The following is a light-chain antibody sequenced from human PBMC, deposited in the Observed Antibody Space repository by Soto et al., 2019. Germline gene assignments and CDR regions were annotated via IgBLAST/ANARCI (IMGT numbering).Light chain of an antibody. CDR3: HSYDSSYV. V-gene: IGLV1-40*01. J-gene: IGLJ1*01. Sequence: QSVLTQPPSVSGAPGQRVTISCTGSSSNIGAGYDVHWYQQLPGTAPKLLIYGNSNRPSGVPDRFSGSKSGTSASLAITGLQAEDEADYYCHSYDSSYVSGTGTKVTVL. CDR1: SSNIGAGYD. CDR2: GNS.